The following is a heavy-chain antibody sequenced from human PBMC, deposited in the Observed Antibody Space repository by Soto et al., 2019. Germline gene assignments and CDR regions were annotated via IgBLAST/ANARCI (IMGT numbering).Heavy chain of an antibody. CDR1: VFIFVIYA. J-gene: IGHJ6*02. V-gene: IGHV3-23*01. CDR2: ISGSCGVT. Sequence: LTLAFAATVFIFVIYAISRVSQATGKGLDWVSAISGSCGVTYYADSVKGRVTISRHNSKMTQYLQMNSLSAADPVIFYCARYCISTHCYIRYGMDAWGQGTTVTVS. D-gene: IGHD2-2*02. CDR3: ARYCISTHCYIRYGMDA.